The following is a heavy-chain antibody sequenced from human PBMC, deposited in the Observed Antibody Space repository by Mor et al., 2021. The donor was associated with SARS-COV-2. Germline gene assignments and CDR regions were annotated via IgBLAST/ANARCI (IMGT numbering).Heavy chain of an antibody. V-gene: IGHV3-23*01. Sequence: RFTIARDNSNNTLYLQMNSLRAEDTAVYYCTKDRPDYSSGWSPLDYWGLGTLVTVSS. D-gene: IGHD6-19*01. CDR3: TKDRPDYSSGWSPLDY. J-gene: IGHJ4*02.